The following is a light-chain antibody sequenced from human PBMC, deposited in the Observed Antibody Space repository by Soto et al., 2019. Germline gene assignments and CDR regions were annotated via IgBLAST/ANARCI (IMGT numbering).Light chain of an antibody. CDR2: GAS. V-gene: IGKV3-15*01. CDR3: QHYNDWPPTWT. CDR1: QSVSSK. Sequence: EIVMTQSPATLSVSPGERATLSCRASQSVSSKLAWYQQKPGQAPRVLIHGASTRATGIPARFSGSVSGTXXXXXXXXXQSEDFAVYYCQHYNDWPPTWTLGQGTKV. J-gene: IGKJ1*01.